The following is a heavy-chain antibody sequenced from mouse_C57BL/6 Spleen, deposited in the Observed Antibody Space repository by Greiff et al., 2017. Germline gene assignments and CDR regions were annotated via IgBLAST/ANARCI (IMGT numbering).Heavy chain of an antibody. CDR3: ARDSSGPDY. V-gene: IGHV1-9*01. J-gene: IGHJ2*01. CDR2: ILPGSGST. Sequence: VQLQQSGAELMKPGASVKLSCKATGYTFTGYWIEWVKQRPGHGLEWIGEILPGSGSTNYSEKIKGKSTFTADTSSNTAYMQLSRLTTEDSAIYYCARDSSGPDYWGQGTTLTVSS. CDR1: GYTFTGYW. D-gene: IGHD3-2*02.